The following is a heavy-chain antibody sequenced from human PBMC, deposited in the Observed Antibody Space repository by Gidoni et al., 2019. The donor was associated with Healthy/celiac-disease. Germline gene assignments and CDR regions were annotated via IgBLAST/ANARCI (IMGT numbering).Heavy chain of an antibody. V-gene: IGHV3-72*01. CDR1: GFTFSDHY. CDR2: TRNKANSYTT. Sequence: EVQLVESGGGLVQPGGSLRLSCAASGFTFSDHYMDWVRQAPGKGLEWVGRTRNKANSYTTEYAASVKGRFTISRDDSKNSLYLQMNSLKTEDTAVYYCARVGGYYDAFDIWGQGTMVTVSS. D-gene: IGHD1-26*01. CDR3: ARVGGYYDAFDI. J-gene: IGHJ3*02.